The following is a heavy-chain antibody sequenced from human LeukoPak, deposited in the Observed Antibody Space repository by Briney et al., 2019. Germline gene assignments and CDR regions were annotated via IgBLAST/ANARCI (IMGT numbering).Heavy chain of an antibody. CDR2: ISSSSSTI. J-gene: IGHJ3*02. CDR3: ARDHSSGWSNDAFDI. D-gene: IGHD6-19*01. Sequence: GGSLRLSCAASGFTFSSYSMNWVRQAPGKGLEWVSYISSSSSTIYYADSVKGRFTISRDNAKNSLYLQMNSLRAEDTAVYYCARDHSSGWSNDAFDIWGQGTMVTVSS. CDR1: GFTFSSYS. V-gene: IGHV3-48*04.